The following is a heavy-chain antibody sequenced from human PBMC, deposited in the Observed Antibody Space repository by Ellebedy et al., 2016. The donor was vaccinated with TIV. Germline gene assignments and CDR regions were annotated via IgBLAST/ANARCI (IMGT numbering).Heavy chain of an antibody. D-gene: IGHD6-13*01. CDR1: GFTVSNNY. CDR3: ARVGSSWYGHEPFDY. Sequence: GGSLRLSCAASGFTVSNNYMTWVRQAPGKGLECVSVIYSTGTTYYADSVKGRFTISRDNSKNTLYLQMNSLRAEDTALYYCARVGSSWYGHEPFDYWGQGTLVTVSS. J-gene: IGHJ4*02. CDR2: IYSTGTT. V-gene: IGHV3-53*01.